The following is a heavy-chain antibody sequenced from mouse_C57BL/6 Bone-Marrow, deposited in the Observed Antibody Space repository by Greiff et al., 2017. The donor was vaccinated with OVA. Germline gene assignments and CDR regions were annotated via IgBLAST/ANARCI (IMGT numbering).Heavy chain of an antibody. V-gene: IGHV1-81*01. CDR1: GYTFTSYG. J-gene: IGHJ3*01. CDR3: ARGGKTYYGNYVPCAY. D-gene: IGHD2-10*01. Sequence: QVQLQQSGAELARPGASVKLSCKASGYTFTSYGISWVKQRTGQGLEWIGEIYPRSGNTYYNEKFKGKATLTADKSSSTAYMELRSLTSEDSAVYFCARGGKTYYGNYVPCAYGGQGTLVTVSA. CDR2: IYPRSGNT.